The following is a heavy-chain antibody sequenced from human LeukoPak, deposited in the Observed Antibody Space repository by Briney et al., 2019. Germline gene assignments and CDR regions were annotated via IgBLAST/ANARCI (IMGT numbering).Heavy chain of an antibody. Sequence: GGSLRLSCAASGFTFSSYAMSWVRQAPGRGGEWVSAIRGSGGSTYYADSVKGRFTISRDNSKNTLYVQMNSLRAEDTAVYYCVKDWALPRWGQGTLVTVSS. CDR3: VKDWALPR. J-gene: IGHJ4*02. V-gene: IGHV3-23*01. CDR2: IRGSGGST. D-gene: IGHD3-16*01. CDR1: GFTFSSYA.